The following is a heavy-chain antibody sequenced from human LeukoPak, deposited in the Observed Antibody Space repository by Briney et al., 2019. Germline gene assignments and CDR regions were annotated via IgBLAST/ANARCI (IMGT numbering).Heavy chain of an antibody. V-gene: IGHV3-21*01. D-gene: IGHD3-9*01. Sequence: GGSLRLSCAAPGFTFSTYSINWVRQAPGKGLECVSSISSSSSYIYYADSVQGRFTISRDNAKNSLYLQMNSLRAEDTAVYYCARVLTGYYGMDVWGQGTTVTVSS. J-gene: IGHJ6*02. CDR3: ARVLTGYYGMDV. CDR2: ISSSSSYI. CDR1: GFTFSTYS.